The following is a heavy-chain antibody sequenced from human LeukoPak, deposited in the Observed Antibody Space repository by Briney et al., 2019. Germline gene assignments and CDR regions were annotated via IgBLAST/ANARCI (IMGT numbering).Heavy chain of an antibody. D-gene: IGHD3-16*01. CDR2: INWNGGST. J-gene: IGHJ4*02. Sequence: PGGSLRLSCAASGFTFSSYGMSWVRQAPGKGLEWVSGINWNGGSTGYADSVKGRFTISRDNAKNSLYLQMNSLRAEDTALYHCARESNGGSQDYWGQGTLVTVSS. V-gene: IGHV3-20*01. CDR1: GFTFSSYG. CDR3: ARESNGGSQDY.